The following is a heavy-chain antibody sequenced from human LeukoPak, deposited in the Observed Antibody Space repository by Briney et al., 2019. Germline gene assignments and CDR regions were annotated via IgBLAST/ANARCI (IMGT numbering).Heavy chain of an antibody. CDR1: GYSISRGYY. V-gene: IGHV4-38-2*02. CDR2: IYDSGST. CDR3: ARGRGGLGREFDY. Sequence: PSETLSLTCIVSGYSISRGYYWGWIRQPPGKGLEWIGSIYDSGSTYYNPSLKSRVTISVDTSKNQFSLKLGSVTAADTAVYYCARGRGGLGREFDYWGQGILVTVSS. J-gene: IGHJ4*02. D-gene: IGHD6-19*01.